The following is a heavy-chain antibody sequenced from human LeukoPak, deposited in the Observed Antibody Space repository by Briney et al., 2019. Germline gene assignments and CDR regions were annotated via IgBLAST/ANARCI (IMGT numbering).Heavy chain of an antibody. J-gene: IGHJ4*02. CDR2: IRSKAYGGTT. CDR1: GFTFGDYA. CDR3: AREMISGNYYNNFDS. V-gene: IGHV3-49*04. Sequence: PGGSLRLSCTASGFTFGDYAMSWVRQAPGKGLEWVGFIRSKAYGGTTEYAASVKGRFTISRDDSKSIAYLQMNSLKTEDTAVYYCAREMISGNYYNNFDSWGQGTLVTVSS. D-gene: IGHD1-26*01.